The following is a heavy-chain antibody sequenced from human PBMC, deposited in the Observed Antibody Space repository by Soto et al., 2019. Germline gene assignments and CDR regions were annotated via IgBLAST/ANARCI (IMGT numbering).Heavy chain of an antibody. CDR1: GGSFSGYY. Sequence: QVQLQQWGAGLLKPSETLSLTCAVYGGSFSGYYWSWIRQPPGKGLEWIGEINHSGSTNYNPSLKSRVTISVDTSKNQFSLNLSSVTAADTAVYYCARGDTLFPYYSYYGMDVWGQGTTVTVSS. CDR3: ARGDTLFPYYSYYGMDV. CDR2: INHSGST. V-gene: IGHV4-34*01. J-gene: IGHJ6*02. D-gene: IGHD3-9*01.